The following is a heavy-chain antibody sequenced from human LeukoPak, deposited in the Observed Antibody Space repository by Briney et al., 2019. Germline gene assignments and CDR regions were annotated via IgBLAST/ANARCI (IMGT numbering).Heavy chain of an antibody. CDR1: EFTFTSYA. Sequence: GGSLRLSCAASEFTFTSYAMSWARQAPGKGLEWVSAISGSGGSTYYADAVKGRFSISRDNSKNTLYLQMNSLRAEDTAVYYCAKDSLGQWLPTSWFDPWSQGTLVTVSS. CDR2: ISGSGGST. J-gene: IGHJ5*02. CDR3: AKDSLGQWLPTSWFDP. D-gene: IGHD6-19*01. V-gene: IGHV3-23*01.